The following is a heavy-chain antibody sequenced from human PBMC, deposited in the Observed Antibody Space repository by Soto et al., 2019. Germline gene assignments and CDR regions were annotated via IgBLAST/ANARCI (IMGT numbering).Heavy chain of an antibody. V-gene: IGHV3-23*01. CDR1: GFSFSKYA. CDR2: ITGSGGTI. J-gene: IGHJ4*02. D-gene: IGHD2-15*01. Sequence: DVQLLESGGGLVQPGGSLRLSCEASGFSFSKYAMVWVRQAPGQGQEWVSGITGSGGTIEHAASVKGRFTISRDNSKNTVYLQMNSLRAEDTAMYYCAKDAVAGDGLWLVSEWGQGTLVTVS. CDR3: AKDAVAGDGLWLVSE.